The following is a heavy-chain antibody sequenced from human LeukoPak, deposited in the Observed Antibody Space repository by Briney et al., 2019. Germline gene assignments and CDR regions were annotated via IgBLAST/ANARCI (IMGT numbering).Heavy chain of an antibody. CDR1: GGSISTYY. Sequence: SETLSLTCTVSGGSISTYYWSLIRQPAGKGLEWIGRIYASGNTNYNPSLKNRVTMSLDTSKNQFSLRLTSVTAADTAVYYCAREYSSSSGKNAFDVWGQGTMVTVSS. V-gene: IGHV4-4*07. CDR3: AREYSSSSGKNAFDV. J-gene: IGHJ3*01. CDR2: IYASGNT. D-gene: IGHD6-6*01.